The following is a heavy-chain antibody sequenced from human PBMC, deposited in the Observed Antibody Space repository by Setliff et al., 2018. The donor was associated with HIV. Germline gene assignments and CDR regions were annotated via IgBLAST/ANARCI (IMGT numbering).Heavy chain of an antibody. V-gene: IGHV4-38-2*01. D-gene: IGHD3-3*01. Sequence: PSETLSLSCAASGFTFSSYAMSWIRQSPGKGLEWIGNIYYDGSAYYNPSLNRRVTILIDTSTNQFSLKLSSVNASDTAVYYCARHVDGGLWNAYYYYGLDVWGQGTAVTVSS. CDR2: IYYDGSA. J-gene: IGHJ6*02. CDR1: GFTFSSYA. CDR3: ARHVDGGLWNAYYYYGLDV.